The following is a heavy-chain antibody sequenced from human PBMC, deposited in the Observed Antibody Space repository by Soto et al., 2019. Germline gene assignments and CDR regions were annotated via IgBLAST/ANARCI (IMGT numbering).Heavy chain of an antibody. CDR3: ARVERGTATTVVDAFDI. D-gene: IGHD1-1*01. J-gene: IGHJ3*02. V-gene: IGHV4-34*01. CDR1: GGFVSSGSYY. CDR2: MSHSGGT. Sequence: QVQLQQWGAGLLKPSETLSLTCAVYGGFVSSGSYYWSWIRQPPGKGLEWIGEMSHSGGTHFNPSLKSRVTISADTCKNQFSLKKTSVTAADTALYYCARVERGTATTVVDAFDIWGPGTRVTVSS.